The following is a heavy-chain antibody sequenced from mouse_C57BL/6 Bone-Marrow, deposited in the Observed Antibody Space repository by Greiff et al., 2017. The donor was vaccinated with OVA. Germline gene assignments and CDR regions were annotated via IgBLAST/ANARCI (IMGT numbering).Heavy chain of an antibody. Sequence: EVQLQQSVAELVRPGASVKLSCTASGFNIKNTYMHWVKQRPEQGLEWIGRIDPANGNTKYAPKFQGKATITADTSSNTASLQLSSLTSEDTAIYYFARSGSITTVVAGRYFDYWGQGTTLTVSS. CDR1: GFNIKNTY. D-gene: IGHD1-1*01. CDR2: IDPANGNT. J-gene: IGHJ2*01. CDR3: ARSGSITTVVAGRYFDY. V-gene: IGHV14-3*01.